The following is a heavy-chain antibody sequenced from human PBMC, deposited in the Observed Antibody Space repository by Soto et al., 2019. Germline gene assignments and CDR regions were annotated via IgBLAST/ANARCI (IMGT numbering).Heavy chain of an antibody. Sequence: EVQLLVSGGDLVQPGGSLRLSCVASGFTFGSRAMSWVRQAPGEGLEWVSTITDNGGDSKSADSVRGRVAISRDNSKNILYLQMNSLRAEDTASYSCARGSDGSCTGRRIFDFWGRGTLVSFSS. CDR2: ITDNGGDS. V-gene: IGHV3-23*01. CDR3: ARGSDGSCTGRRIFDF. J-gene: IGHJ4*02. D-gene: IGHD3-10*01. CDR1: GFTFGSRA.